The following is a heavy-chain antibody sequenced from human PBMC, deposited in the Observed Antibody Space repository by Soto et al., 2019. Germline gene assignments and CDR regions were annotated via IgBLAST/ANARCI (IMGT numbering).Heavy chain of an antibody. CDR1: GDSFNDYY. V-gene: IGHV1-2*04. J-gene: IGHJ6*03. Sequence: QVQLVQSGAEVRKPGASVTVSCRSSGDSFNDYYIHWVRQAPGQGFEWMGWINPNGGVTKYAQKFQGWVSMTRDTSIRAVYMQLSRLRSDDSSVYYCARESGGATATLYYYCFYMDVWGTGTTVTVSS. CDR2: INPNGGVT. D-gene: IGHD1-26*01. CDR3: ARESGGATATLYYYCFYMDV.